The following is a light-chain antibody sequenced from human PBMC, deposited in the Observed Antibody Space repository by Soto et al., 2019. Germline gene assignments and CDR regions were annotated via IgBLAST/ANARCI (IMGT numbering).Light chain of an antibody. CDR1: QSLLHSNGYNY. Sequence: DIVMTQSPLSLPVTPGEPASISCRSSQSLLHSNGYNYLDWYLQKPGQSPQLLIYLGSNRASGVPDRFSGSGSGTHFTLTITRLEPEDFAIYICQNYNLSFGPGTKVDIK. J-gene: IGKJ3*01. CDR2: LGS. V-gene: IGKV2-28*01. CDR3: QNYNLS.